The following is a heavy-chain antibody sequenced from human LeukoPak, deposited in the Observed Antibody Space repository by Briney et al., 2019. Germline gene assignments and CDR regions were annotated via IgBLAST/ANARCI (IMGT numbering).Heavy chain of an antibody. CDR1: GFTFSSYA. J-gene: IGHJ4*02. V-gene: IGHV3-23*01. CDR3: AKDPGSGVGATTPGTGY. Sequence: GGSLRLSCAASGFTFSSYAMSWVRQAPGKGLEWVSAISGSGGSTYYADSVKGRFTISRDNSKNTLYLQMNSLRAEDTAVYYCAKDPGSGVGATTPGTGYWGQGALVTVSS. D-gene: IGHD1-26*01. CDR2: ISGSGGST.